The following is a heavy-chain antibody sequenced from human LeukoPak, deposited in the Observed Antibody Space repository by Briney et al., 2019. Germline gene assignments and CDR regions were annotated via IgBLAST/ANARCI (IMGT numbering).Heavy chain of an antibody. CDR2: ISYDGSNK. CDR1: GFTFSSYA. D-gene: IGHD6-13*01. CDR3: ARERVAAAGTGSRFGY. Sequence: PGGSLRLSCAASGFTFSSYAMHWVRQAPGKGLEWVAVISYDGSNKCYADSVKGRFTISRDNSKNTLYLQMNSLRAEDTAVYYCARERVAAAGTGSRFGYWGQGTLVTVSS. V-gene: IGHV3-30-3*01. J-gene: IGHJ4*02.